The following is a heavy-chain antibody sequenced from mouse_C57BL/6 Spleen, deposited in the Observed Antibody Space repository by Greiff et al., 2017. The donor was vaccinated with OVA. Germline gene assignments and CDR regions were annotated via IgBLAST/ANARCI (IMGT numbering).Heavy chain of an antibody. CDR3: TTGTVVALDY. CDR2: IDPENGDT. Sequence: VQLQQSGAELVRPGASVKLSCTASGFNIKDDYMHWVKQRPEQGLEWIGWIDPENGDTEYASKFQGKATITADTSSNTAYLQLSSLTSEDTAVYYCTTGTVVALDYWGQGTTLTVSS. D-gene: IGHD1-1*01. CDR1: GFNIKDDY. V-gene: IGHV14-4*01. J-gene: IGHJ2*01.